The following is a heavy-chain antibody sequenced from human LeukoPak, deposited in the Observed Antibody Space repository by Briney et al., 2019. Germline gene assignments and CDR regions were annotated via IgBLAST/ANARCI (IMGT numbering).Heavy chain of an antibody. Sequence: SETLSLTCTVSGASVGSAGYNWSWIRQPPGGGLEWIGYVYYISNTNYNPSLKSRVTMSVDPSKNQFSLKLNSVTAADTAVYYCARTQSQSGSYRYYFGYWGERTLVTVSS. D-gene: IGHD1-26*01. CDR1: GASVGSAGYN. CDR3: ARTQSQSGSYRYYFGY. CDR2: VYYISNT. V-gene: IGHV4-61*08. J-gene: IGHJ4*02.